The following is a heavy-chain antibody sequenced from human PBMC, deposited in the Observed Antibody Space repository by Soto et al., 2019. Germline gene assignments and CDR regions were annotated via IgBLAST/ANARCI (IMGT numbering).Heavy chain of an antibody. CDR3: ARDTDYRDYYFDY. V-gene: IGHV3-30-3*01. CDR1: GFTFSSYA. D-gene: IGHD4-17*01. Sequence: PGGSLRLSCAASGFTFSSYAMHWVRQAPGKGLEWVAIISYDGSSKYYADSVKGRFTISRDNSKNTLYLQMNSLRAEDTAVYYCARDTDYRDYYFDYWGQGTLVTVSS. CDR2: ISYDGSSK. J-gene: IGHJ4*02.